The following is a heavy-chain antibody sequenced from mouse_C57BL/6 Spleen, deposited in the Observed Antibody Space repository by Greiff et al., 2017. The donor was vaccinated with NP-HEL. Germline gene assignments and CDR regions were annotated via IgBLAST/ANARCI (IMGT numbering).Heavy chain of an antibody. CDR2: ISSGSSTI. V-gene: IGHV5-17*01. J-gene: IGHJ4*01. CDR3: ARPSDGYYDYAMDY. D-gene: IGHD2-3*01. CDR1: GFTFSDYG. Sequence: EVQGVESGGGLVKPGGSLKLSCAASGFTFSDYGMHWVRQAPEKGLEWVAYISSGSSTIYYADTVKGRFTISRDNAKNTLFLQMTSLRSEDTAMYYCARPSDGYYDYAMDYWGQGTSVTVSS.